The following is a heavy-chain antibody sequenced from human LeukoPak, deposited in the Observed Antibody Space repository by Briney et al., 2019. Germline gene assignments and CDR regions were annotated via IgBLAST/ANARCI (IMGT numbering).Heavy chain of an antibody. CDR1: GFTFSSYG. CDR3: AKATCSGASCFSNSRDAFDV. J-gene: IGHJ3*01. Sequence: QPGRSLRLSCAASGFTFSSYGMHWVRQAPGKGLEWMAIIWYDGSNEYYADSVKGRFTISRDNSQNTMYLQMNSLRAEDSAVYYCAKATCSGASCFSNSRDAFDVWGQGTMVTVSS. V-gene: IGHV3-33*06. D-gene: IGHD2-15*01. CDR2: IWYDGSNE.